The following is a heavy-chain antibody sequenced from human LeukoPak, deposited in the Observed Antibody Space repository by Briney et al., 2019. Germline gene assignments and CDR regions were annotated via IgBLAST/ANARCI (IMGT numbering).Heavy chain of an antibody. CDR3: ARGIGLSIAARVFDY. V-gene: IGHV4-34*01. Sequence: PSETLSLTCAVYGGSFSGYYWSWIRQPPGKGLEWIGEINHSGSTSYNPSLKSRVTISVDTPKNQFSLKLSSVTAADTAVYYCARGIGLSIAARVFDYWGQGTLVTVSS. CDR2: INHSGST. J-gene: IGHJ4*02. CDR1: GGSFSGYY. D-gene: IGHD6-6*01.